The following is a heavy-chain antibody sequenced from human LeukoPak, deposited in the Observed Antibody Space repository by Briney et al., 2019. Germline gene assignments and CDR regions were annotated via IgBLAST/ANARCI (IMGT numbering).Heavy chain of an antibody. Sequence: PGGSLRLSCAASGFTFSSYWMSWVRQAPGKGLEWVANMNEGGSEKYYVDSVKGRFTISGDNAKNSLYLQMNSLRAEDTAVYYCARDSGSYWGGYYFDYWGQGTLVTVSS. CDR1: GFTFSSYW. D-gene: IGHD1-26*01. CDR2: MNEGGSEK. V-gene: IGHV3-7*03. CDR3: ARDSGSYWGGYYFDY. J-gene: IGHJ4*02.